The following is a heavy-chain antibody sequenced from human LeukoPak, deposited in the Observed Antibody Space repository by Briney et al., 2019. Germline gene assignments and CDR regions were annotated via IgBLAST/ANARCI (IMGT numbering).Heavy chain of an antibody. Sequence: GGSLRLSCAASGFTFNTYAMSWVRQVPGKGLEWVSGLSGSGGSKYYADSVKGRFTISRDNSKNTLYLQMNSLRAEDTAVYYCAKRDGDQSLRHFDYWGQGTLVTVSS. J-gene: IGHJ4*02. D-gene: IGHD3-10*01. CDR1: GFTFNTYA. V-gene: IGHV3-23*01. CDR3: AKRDGDQSLRHFDY. CDR2: LSGSGGSK.